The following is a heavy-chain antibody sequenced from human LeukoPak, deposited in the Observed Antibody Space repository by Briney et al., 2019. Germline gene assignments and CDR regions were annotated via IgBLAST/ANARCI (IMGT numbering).Heavy chain of an antibody. D-gene: IGHD6-13*01. Sequence: ASVKVPCKASGYTFTSYGISWVRQAPGQGLEWMGWISAYNGNTNYAQKLQGRVTMTTDTSTSTAYMELRSLRSDDTAVYYCARGREYSSSWYRGLWFDPWGQGTLVTVSS. V-gene: IGHV1-18*01. CDR1: GYTFTSYG. CDR3: ARGREYSSSWYRGLWFDP. J-gene: IGHJ5*02. CDR2: ISAYNGNT.